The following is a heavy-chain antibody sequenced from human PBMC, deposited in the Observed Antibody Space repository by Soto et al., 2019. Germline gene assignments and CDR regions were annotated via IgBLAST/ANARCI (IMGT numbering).Heavy chain of an antibody. CDR1: GGTFSSYA. CDR2: IIPMFGTA. CDR3: ARSRANYYDSRGYYYSTFDY. D-gene: IGHD3-22*01. J-gene: IGHJ4*02. Sequence: ASVKVSCKTSGGTFSSYAISWVRQAPGQGQERMGEIIPMFGTANYAQKFQGRVTITADESTSTAYMELSSLRSEDTAVYYCARSRANYYDSRGYYYSTFDYWGQGTLVTVSS. V-gene: IGHV1-69*13.